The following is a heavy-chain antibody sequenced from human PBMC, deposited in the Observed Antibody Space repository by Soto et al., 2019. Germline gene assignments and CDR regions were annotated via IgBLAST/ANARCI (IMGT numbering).Heavy chain of an antibody. V-gene: IGHV2-5*01. Sequence: QITLKESGPTLVKPTQTLTLTCTFSGFSLTASEVGVGWIRQPPGKALEWLALVYGYDEKLYTPSLQTRRTVKKDTAKNQVVLTMTNMDPVDTATYYCAQSKWELLRAFEVWGQGIKVTVSS. CDR1: GFSLTASEVG. CDR3: AQSKWELLRAFEV. CDR2: VYGYDEK. J-gene: IGHJ3*01. D-gene: IGHD1-26*01.